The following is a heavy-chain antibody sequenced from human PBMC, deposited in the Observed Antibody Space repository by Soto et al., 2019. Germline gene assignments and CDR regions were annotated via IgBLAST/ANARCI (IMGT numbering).Heavy chain of an antibody. CDR3: AREGREPVGGAGGTYYYYGMDV. CDR2: ISYDGSNK. CDR1: GFTFSSYA. Sequence: QVQLVESGGGVVQPGRSLRLSCAASGFTFSSYAMHWVRQAPGKGLEWVAVISYDGSNKYYADSVKGRFTISRDNSKNTLYLQMNSLRAEDTAVYYCAREGREPVGGAGGTYYYYGMDVWGQGTTVTVSS. V-gene: IGHV3-30-3*01. J-gene: IGHJ6*02. D-gene: IGHD6-19*01.